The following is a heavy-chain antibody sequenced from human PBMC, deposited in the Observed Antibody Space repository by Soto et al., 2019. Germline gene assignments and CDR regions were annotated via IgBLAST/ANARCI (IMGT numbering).Heavy chain of an antibody. Sequence: ASVKVSCKASGYTFTGYYMHWVRQAPGQGLEWMGWINPNSGGTNYAQKFQVRVTMTRDTSISTAYMELSRLRSDDTAVYYCARAGNDFWSGYYYWGQGTLVTVSS. J-gene: IGHJ4*02. CDR2: INPNSGGT. CDR3: ARAGNDFWSGYYY. CDR1: GYTFTGYY. V-gene: IGHV1-2*02. D-gene: IGHD3-3*01.